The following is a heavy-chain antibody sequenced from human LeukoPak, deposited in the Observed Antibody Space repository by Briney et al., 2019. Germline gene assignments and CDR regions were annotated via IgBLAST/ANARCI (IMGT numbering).Heavy chain of an antibody. CDR2: ISGSGGST. V-gene: IGHV3-23*01. Sequence: GGSLRLSCAASGFTFSSDGMGWVRQAPGRGGVWVSPISGSGGSTYYADSVKGRFTISRDNSKNTLYLQMNSLRAEDTAVYYCAKPRPGGSTEPFDSWGQGTLVTVSS. D-gene: IGHD1-26*01. CDR1: GFTFSSDG. J-gene: IGHJ4*02. CDR3: AKPRPGGSTEPFDS.